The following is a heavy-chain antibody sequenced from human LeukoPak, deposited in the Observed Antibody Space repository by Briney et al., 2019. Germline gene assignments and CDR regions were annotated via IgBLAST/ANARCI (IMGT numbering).Heavy chain of an antibody. CDR1: GFTFSSYW. D-gene: IGHD2-15*01. CDR3: ARDRDIVGYTDV. CDR2: INSDGSST. V-gene: IGHV3-74*01. J-gene: IGHJ6*03. Sequence: QPAGSLRLSGAASGFTFSSYWMHWLRQAPGKGRVWVSRINSDGSSTSYADSVKGRFHIHRDNAKNTLYLQMNSLRAGYTDVYHCARDRDIVGYTDVWGKGTTVTVSS.